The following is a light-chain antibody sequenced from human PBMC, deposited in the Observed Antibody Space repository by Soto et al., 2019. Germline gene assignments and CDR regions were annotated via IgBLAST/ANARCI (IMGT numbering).Light chain of an antibody. CDR1: QDIASS. J-gene: IGKJ5*01. CDR2: DAS. CDR3: QQFHTYPIS. V-gene: IGKV1-13*02. Sequence: AIQLTQSPSSLSASVGDSVTITCRASQDIASSLAWYQQQPGRPPKLLIYDASILQTGVPSRFRGSGSGTDFTLTISGLQPEDFATYSCQQFHTYPISFGQGTRLEIK.